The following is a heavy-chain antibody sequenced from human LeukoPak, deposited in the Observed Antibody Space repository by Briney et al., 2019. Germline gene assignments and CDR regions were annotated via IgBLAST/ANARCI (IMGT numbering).Heavy chain of an antibody. V-gene: IGHV3-21*01. CDR2: ISSSSTYI. Sequence: GGSLRLSCVASGFTLSSFSMNWVRQAPGKGREWVSSISSSSTYIYYADSVKGRFTISRDNAKNSLYLQMNSLRAEDTAVYYCVREGQYCGSTSCYQVSDPWGQGTLVTVSS. D-gene: IGHD2-2*01. CDR1: GFTLSSFS. CDR3: VREGQYCGSTSCYQVSDP. J-gene: IGHJ5*02.